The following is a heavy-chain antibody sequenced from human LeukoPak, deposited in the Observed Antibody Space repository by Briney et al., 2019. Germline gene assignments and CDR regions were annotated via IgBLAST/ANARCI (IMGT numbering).Heavy chain of an antibody. J-gene: IGHJ4*02. Sequence: GGSLRLSCAASEFTFSDYYMSWIRQAPGKGLEWVSYISSSGSTIYYADSVRGRFTISRDNAKNSLYLQMNSLRAEDTAVYYCASVSSPNRGYFDYWGQGTLVTVSS. CDR1: EFTFSDYY. CDR3: ASVSSPNRGYFDY. V-gene: IGHV3-11*01. CDR2: ISSSGSTI. D-gene: IGHD6-6*01.